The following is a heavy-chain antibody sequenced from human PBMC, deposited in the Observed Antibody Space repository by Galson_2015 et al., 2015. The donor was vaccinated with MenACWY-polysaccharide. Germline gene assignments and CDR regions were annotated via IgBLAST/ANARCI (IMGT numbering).Heavy chain of an antibody. CDR3: AGIPSTMTSFGWFGP. D-gene: IGHD4-17*01. CDR1: GGSISSSGYH. J-gene: IGHJ5*02. CDR2: IFNRGGT. V-gene: IGHV4-31*03. Sequence: SLTCTFSGGSISSSGYHWTWIRQHPRKGLEWIGYIFNRGGTNTNPSLESRVTVSADRSKNQFSLKLSSVPAADTAVYYCAGIPSTMTSFGWFGPWGQGTLVTVSS.